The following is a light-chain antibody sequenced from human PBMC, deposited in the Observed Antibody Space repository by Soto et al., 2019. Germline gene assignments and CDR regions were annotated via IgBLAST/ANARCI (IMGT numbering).Light chain of an antibody. J-gene: IGKJ1*01. V-gene: IGKV3-11*01. Sequence: EIVLTQSPGTLSLSPGKRATLSCRASQSISSSYLAWYQQKPGQAPRLLIYDASNRATGIPARFSGSGSGTDFTLTISSLEPEDFAVYYCQQRSNWPPEWTFGQGTKVDI. CDR3: QQRSNWPPEWT. CDR1: QSISSSY. CDR2: DAS.